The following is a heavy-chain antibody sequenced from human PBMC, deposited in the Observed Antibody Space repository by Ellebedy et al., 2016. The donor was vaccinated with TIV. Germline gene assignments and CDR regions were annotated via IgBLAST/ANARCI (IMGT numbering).Heavy chain of an antibody. CDR3: AHRPVLRGFDP. CDR1: GFSLTTTGVG. CDR2: IYWDDDK. V-gene: IGHV2-5*02. D-gene: IGHD2/OR15-2a*01. Sequence: SGPTLVKPTQTLTPTCSFSGFSLTTTGVGVGWIRQPPGKALEWLALIYWDDDKRYSPSLKSRLTITMDTSKNQVVLTMTNMDPVDTATYYCAHRPVLRGFDPWGQGTLVTVSS. J-gene: IGHJ5*02.